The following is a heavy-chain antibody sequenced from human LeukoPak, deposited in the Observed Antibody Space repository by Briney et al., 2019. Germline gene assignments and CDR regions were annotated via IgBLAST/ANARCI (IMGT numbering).Heavy chain of an antibody. Sequence: WGSLRLSCAASGFTFSNHGMNWVRQAPGKGLEWVSSISSSSSYIYYADSVKGRFTISRDNAKNSLYLQMNSLRAEDTAVYYCAELGITMIGGVWGKGTTVTISS. D-gene: IGHD3-10*02. CDR1: GFTFSNHG. CDR3: AELGITMIGGV. CDR2: ISSSSSYI. V-gene: IGHV3-21*01. J-gene: IGHJ6*04.